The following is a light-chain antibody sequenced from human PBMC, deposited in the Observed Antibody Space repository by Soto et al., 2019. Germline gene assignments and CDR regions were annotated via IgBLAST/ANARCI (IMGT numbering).Light chain of an antibody. CDR3: SSYTSSSTLEV. CDR1: TSDVDAYNY. Sequence: QSVLTQPASVSGSPGQSITISCTGITSDVDAYNYVSWYQQHPGKAPKLMIYDVRNRPSGVSNRFSGSKSGNTASLTISGLQAEDEADYYCSSYTSSSTLEVFGTGTKVTVL. J-gene: IGLJ1*01. V-gene: IGLV2-14*01. CDR2: DVR.